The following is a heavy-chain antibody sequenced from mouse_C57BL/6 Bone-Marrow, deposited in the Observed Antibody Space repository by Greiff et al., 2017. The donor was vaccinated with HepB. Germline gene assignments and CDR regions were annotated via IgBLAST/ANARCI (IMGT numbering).Heavy chain of an antibody. Sequence: QVQLQQPGAELVKSGASVKLSCKASGYTFTSYWMHWVKQRPGQGLEWIGMIHPNSGSTNYNEKFKSKATLTVDKSSSTAYMQLSSLTSEDSAVYYCANIYYYLVGAMDYWGQGTSVTVSS. CDR3: ANIYYYLVGAMDY. D-gene: IGHD1-1*01. J-gene: IGHJ4*01. CDR1: GYTFTSYW. CDR2: IHPNSGST. V-gene: IGHV1-64*01.